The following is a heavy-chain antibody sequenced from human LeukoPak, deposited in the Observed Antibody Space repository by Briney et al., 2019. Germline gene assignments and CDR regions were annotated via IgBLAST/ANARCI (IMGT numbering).Heavy chain of an antibody. Sequence: GGSLRLSCAASGFTFSSYLMSWVRQAPGKGLEWVANIKQDGSDKYYVDSVKGRFTISRDNAKNSLSLQMNSLRAEDTAVYYCARASAVAGTRDYWGQGTLVTVSS. CDR1: GFTFSSYL. CDR3: ARASAVAGTRDY. CDR2: IKQDGSDK. D-gene: IGHD6-19*01. J-gene: IGHJ4*02. V-gene: IGHV3-7*01.